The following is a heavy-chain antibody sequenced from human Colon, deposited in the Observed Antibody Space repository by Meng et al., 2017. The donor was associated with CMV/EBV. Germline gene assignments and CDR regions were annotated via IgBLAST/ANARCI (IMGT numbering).Heavy chain of an antibody. Sequence: GGSLRLSCAASGFTFDDYAMHWVRQAPGKGLEWVSLISWDGDTTYYADPVKGRFTISRDNSKNSLYLQMNSLRAEDTALYYCAKVSQGHRELWYFDYWGQGTLVTVSS. CDR1: GFTFDDYA. V-gene: IGHV3-43D*03. D-gene: IGHD3-16*01. CDR2: ISWDGDTT. CDR3: AKVSQGHRELWYFDY. J-gene: IGHJ4*02.